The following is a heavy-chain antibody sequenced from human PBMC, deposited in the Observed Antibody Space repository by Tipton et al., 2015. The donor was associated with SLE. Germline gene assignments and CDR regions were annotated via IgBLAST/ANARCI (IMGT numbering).Heavy chain of an antibody. Sequence: LRLSCTVSGGSISSGSYYWSWIRQPAGKGLEWIGRIYTSGSTNYNPSLKSRVTISVDTSKNQFSLKLSSVTAADTAVYYCARVDSGNLLFDFWGQGTLVTVSS. J-gene: IGHJ4*02. CDR1: GGSISSGSYY. V-gene: IGHV4-61*02. CDR3: ARVDSGNLLFDF. D-gene: IGHD1-26*01. CDR2: IYTSGST.